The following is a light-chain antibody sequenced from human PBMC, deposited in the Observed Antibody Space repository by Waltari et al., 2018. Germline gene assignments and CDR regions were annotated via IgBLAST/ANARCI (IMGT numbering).Light chain of an antibody. CDR1: QSVSSY. Sequence: EIVLTQSPATLSLSPGERATLSYRASQSVSSYLAWYQQKPGQAPRLLISDASNRATGIPARFSGSGSGTDFTLTISSLEPEDFAVYYCQQRSNWPITFGQGTRLEIK. CDR3: QQRSNWPIT. J-gene: IGKJ5*01. V-gene: IGKV3-11*01. CDR2: DAS.